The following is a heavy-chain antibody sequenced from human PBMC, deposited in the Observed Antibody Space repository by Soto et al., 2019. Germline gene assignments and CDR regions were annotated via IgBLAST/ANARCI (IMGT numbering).Heavy chain of an antibody. CDR3: GRGHPLILHSHGYRTAFDI. D-gene: IGHD5-18*01. J-gene: IGHJ3*02. CDR2: INHSGST. CDR1: DGSFSGYY. Sequence: PSGTLSVTWAVYDGSFSGYYWSWILHPPFKLLEWIGEINHSGSTNYNPSLKSRVTISVDTSKNQFSLKLSSVTAADTAVYYCGRGHPLILHSHGYRTAFDIWGQGTMVTGSS. V-gene: IGHV4-34*01.